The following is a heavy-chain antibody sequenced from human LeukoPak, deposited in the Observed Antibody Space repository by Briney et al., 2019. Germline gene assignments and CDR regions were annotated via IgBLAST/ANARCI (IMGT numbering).Heavy chain of an antibody. CDR1: GYTLTELS. Sequence: GASVKVSCKVSGYTLTELSMHWVRQAPGKGLEWMGGFDPEDGETIYAQKLQGRVTMTEDTSTDTAYMELSSLRSEDTAVYYCVTDPFSSSWFGPGDYWGQGALVTVSS. V-gene: IGHV1-24*01. J-gene: IGHJ4*02. CDR2: FDPEDGET. CDR3: VTDPFSSSWFGPGDY. D-gene: IGHD6-13*01.